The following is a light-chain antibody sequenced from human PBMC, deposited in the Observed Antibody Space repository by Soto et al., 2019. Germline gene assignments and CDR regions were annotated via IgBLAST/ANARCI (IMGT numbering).Light chain of an antibody. Sequence: AIQLTQSPSSVSASVGDRVTITCRASQGISSYLAWYQQKPGKAPKLLIYSAYTLQSGVTSRFSGSGSGTEFTLTISCLQPEDFATYYCQQYYSYTRTFGQGTQLEIK. CDR3: QQYYSYTRT. V-gene: IGKV1-8*01. J-gene: IGKJ1*01. CDR2: SAY. CDR1: QGISSY.